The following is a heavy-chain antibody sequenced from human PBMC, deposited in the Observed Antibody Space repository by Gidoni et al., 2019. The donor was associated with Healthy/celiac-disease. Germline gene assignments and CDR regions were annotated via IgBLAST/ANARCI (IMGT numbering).Heavy chain of an antibody. D-gene: IGHD5-18*01. CDR2: IYYSGST. CDR1: GGSISSYY. J-gene: IGHJ3*02. V-gene: IGHV4-59*01. CDR3: ARERGGYRAFDI. Sequence: QVQLQESGPGLVKPSETLSLTCTVSGGSISSYYWSWIRQPPGKGLEWIGYIYYSGSTNYNPSLKSRVTISVDTSKNQFSLKLSSVTAADTAVYYCARERGGYRAFDIWGQGTMVTVSS.